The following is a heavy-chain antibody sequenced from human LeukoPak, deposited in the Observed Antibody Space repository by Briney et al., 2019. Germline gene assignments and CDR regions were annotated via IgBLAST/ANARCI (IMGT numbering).Heavy chain of an antibody. Sequence: GGSLRLSCAASGFTFSSYGIHWVRQAPGKGLEWVAFIRYDGSNKYYTDSVKGRFTISRDNSKNTLYLQMNSLRAEDTAVYYCAKGRRWEASYYYYYMDVWGKGTTVTISS. CDR2: IRYDGSNK. D-gene: IGHD1-26*01. CDR3: AKGRRWEASYYYYYMDV. V-gene: IGHV3-30*02. CDR1: GFTFSSYG. J-gene: IGHJ6*03.